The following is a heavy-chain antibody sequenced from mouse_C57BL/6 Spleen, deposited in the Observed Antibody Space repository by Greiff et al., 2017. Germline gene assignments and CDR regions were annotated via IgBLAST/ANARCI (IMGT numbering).Heavy chain of an antibody. Sequence: QVQLQQSGPELVKPGASVKISCKASGYAFSSSWMNWVKQRPGKGLEWIGRIYPGDGDTNYNGKFKGKATLTADKSSSTAYMQLSSLTSEDSAVYFCASGDYASDYVDYWGQGTTLTVSS. D-gene: IGHD1-1*01. CDR3: ASGDYASDYVDY. V-gene: IGHV1-82*01. CDR2: IYPGDGDT. J-gene: IGHJ2*01. CDR1: GYAFSSSW.